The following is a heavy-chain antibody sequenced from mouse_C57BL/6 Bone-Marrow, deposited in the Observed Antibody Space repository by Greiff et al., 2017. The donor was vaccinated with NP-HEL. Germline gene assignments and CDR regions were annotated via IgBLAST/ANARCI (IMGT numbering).Heavy chain of an antibody. CDR2: IYPRDGST. Sequence: QVQLQQSGPELVKPGASVKLSCKASGYTFTSYDINWVKQRPGQGLEWIGWIYPRDGSTKYNEKFKGKATLTVDTSSSPAYLELRSLTSEDSAVYFCARSGDYGSSYWFAYWGQGTLVTVSA. V-gene: IGHV1-85*01. J-gene: IGHJ3*01. CDR3: ARSGDYGSSYWFAY. CDR1: GYTFTSYD. D-gene: IGHD1-1*01.